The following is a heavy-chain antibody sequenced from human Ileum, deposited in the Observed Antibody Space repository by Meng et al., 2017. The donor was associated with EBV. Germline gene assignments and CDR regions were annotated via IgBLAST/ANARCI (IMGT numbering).Heavy chain of an antibody. CDR2: IYYSGST. Sequence: QVQLQESGPGLVKPSETLSRTCTVSGGSISSYYWSWIRQPPGKGLEWIGYIYYSGSTNYNPSLKSRVTMSVDTSKNQFSLKLSSVTAADTAVYYCAKNRINMLDWGQGTLVTVSS. V-gene: IGHV4-59*01. CDR1: GGSISSYY. J-gene: IGHJ4*02. CDR3: AKNRINMLD. D-gene: IGHD3-10*02.